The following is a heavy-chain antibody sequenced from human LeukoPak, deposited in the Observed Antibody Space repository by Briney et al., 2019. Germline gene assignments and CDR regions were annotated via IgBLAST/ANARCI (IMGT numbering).Heavy chain of an antibody. V-gene: IGHV3-15*01. CDR2: IKSKTDGGTT. J-gene: IGHJ4*02. Sequence: GGSLRLFCAASGFTSSNAWMSWVRQAPGKGLDWVGRIKSKTDGGTTDYAAPVKGRYTISREDSQNTLYLQMNSLKTEDTAVYYCITDPCDLRCWGQGTQVTVCS. CDR1: GFTSSNAW. CDR3: ITDPCDLRC.